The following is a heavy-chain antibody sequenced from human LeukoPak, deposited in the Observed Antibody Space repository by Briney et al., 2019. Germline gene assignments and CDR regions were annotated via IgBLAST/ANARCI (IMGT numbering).Heavy chain of an antibody. J-gene: IGHJ4*02. V-gene: IGHV3-74*01. Sequence: GGSLRLSCAASGFTFSSSWMHWVRQAPGKELVWVSRIRGDGSSIIYADSVKGRFTISRDNAKNTLYLQMNSLRAEDTAVYYCIRRAAALGAFDYWGQGTLVTVSS. CDR2: IRGDGSSI. CDR3: IRRAAALGAFDY. CDR1: GFTFSSSW. D-gene: IGHD6-13*01.